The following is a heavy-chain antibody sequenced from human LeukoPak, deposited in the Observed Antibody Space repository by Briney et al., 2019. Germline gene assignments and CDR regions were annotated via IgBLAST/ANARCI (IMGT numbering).Heavy chain of an antibody. V-gene: IGHV4-4*07. Sequence: SETPSLTCTVSGGSISSYYWSWIRQPAGKGLEWIGRIYTSGSTNYNPSLKSRVTMSVDTSKNQFSLKLSSVTAADTAVYYCARVGAHHYYDSTDDAFDIWGQGTMVTASS. CDR3: ARVGAHHYYDSTDDAFDI. J-gene: IGHJ3*02. D-gene: IGHD3-22*01. CDR2: IYTSGST. CDR1: GGSISSYY.